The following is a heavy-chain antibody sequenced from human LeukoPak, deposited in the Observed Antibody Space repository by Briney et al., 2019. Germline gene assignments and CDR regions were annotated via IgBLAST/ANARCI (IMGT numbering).Heavy chain of an antibody. V-gene: IGHV4-30-2*01. D-gene: IGHD5-12*01. J-gene: IGHJ5*02. CDR2: IYHSGST. CDR3: ARSGYSGYAINWFDP. CDR1: GGSISSGGYS. Sequence: PSEILSLTCAVSGGSISSGGYSWSWIRQPPGKGLEWIGYIYHSGSTYYNPSLESRVTISIDRSKSQFSLKLSSVTAADTAVYYCARSGYSGYAINWFDPWGQGTLVTVSS.